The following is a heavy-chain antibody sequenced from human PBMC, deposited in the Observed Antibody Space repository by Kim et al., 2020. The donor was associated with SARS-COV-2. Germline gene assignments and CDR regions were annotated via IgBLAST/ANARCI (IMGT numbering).Heavy chain of an antibody. J-gene: IGHJ4*02. CDR1: GFTFSSYG. Sequence: GGSLRLSCAASGFTFSSYGMHWVRQAPGKGLEWVAVISYDGSNKYYADSVKGRFTISRDNSKNTLYLQMNSLRAEDTAVYYCAKLGGLYDFWSGYYLKPPTDYWGQGTLVTVSS. CDR2: ISYDGSNK. CDR3: AKLGGLYDFWSGYYLKPPTDY. D-gene: IGHD3-3*01. V-gene: IGHV3-30*18.